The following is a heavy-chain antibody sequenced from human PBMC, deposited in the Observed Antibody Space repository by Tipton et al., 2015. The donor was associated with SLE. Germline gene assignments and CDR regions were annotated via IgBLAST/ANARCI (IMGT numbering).Heavy chain of an antibody. D-gene: IGHD2-2*01. CDR3: AREYPGYYYYMAV. CDR1: GFTFRNYW. J-gene: IGHJ6*03. V-gene: IGHV3-74*01. CDR2: INGDGNLI. Sequence: SLRLSCAGSGFTFRNYWMNWVRQAPGKGLVWVSRINGDGNLITYADSVKGRFTISRDNAKDTLYLQMNNLRAEDTAVYYCAREYPGYYYYMAVWGKGTTVTVSS.